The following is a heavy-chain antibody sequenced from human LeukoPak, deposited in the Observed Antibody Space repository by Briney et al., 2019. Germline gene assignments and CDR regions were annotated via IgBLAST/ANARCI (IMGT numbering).Heavy chain of an antibody. Sequence: GGSLRLSCEASGFTFGSHAMYWVRQAPGKGLEWVAGIFGSGGSPHYADPVKGRFTISRNNSRNTVYLQINSLRAEDTAVYYCGKTTVGYSSGQKPAWPVDYWGQGTLVTVSS. CDR1: GFTFGSHA. V-gene: IGHV3-23*01. J-gene: IGHJ4*02. CDR2: IFGSGGSP. D-gene: IGHD5-18*01. CDR3: GKTTVGYSSGQKPAWPVDY.